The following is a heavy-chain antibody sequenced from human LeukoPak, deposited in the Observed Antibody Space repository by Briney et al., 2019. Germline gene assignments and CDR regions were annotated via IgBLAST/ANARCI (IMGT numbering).Heavy chain of an antibody. CDR3: ARDDYGDYVFDY. Sequence: ASVKVSCTASGYTFTGYYMHWVRQAPGQGLEWMGWINPNSGGTNYAQKFQGRVTMTRDTSISTAYMELSRLRSDDTAVYYCARDDYGDYVFDYWGQGTLVTVSS. CDR1: GYTFTGYY. V-gene: IGHV1-2*02. CDR2: INPNSGGT. D-gene: IGHD4-17*01. J-gene: IGHJ4*02.